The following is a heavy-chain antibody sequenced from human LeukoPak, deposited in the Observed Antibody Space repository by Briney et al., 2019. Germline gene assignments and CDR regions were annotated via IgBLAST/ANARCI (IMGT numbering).Heavy chain of an antibody. Sequence: GGSLRLSCEASGFAVSARPMSWVRQAPGKGLEWVSVIYSGGSTYFADSVKGRFTIFRDNSKNTLYLQMNSLRAEDTAVYYCASSGSYRNTFDIWGQGTMVTVSS. V-gene: IGHV3-66*01. CDR1: GFAVSARP. CDR3: ASSGSYRNTFDI. CDR2: IYSGGST. D-gene: IGHD6-19*01. J-gene: IGHJ3*02.